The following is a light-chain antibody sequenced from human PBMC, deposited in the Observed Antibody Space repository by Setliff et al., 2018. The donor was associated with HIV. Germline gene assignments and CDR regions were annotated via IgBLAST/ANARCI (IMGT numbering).Light chain of an antibody. CDR1: NIGSKS. V-gene: IGLV3-21*04. Sequence: SYELTQPPSVSVAPGQTARITCGGNNIGSKSVHWYQQKPGQAPVLGIYYDSDRPSGIPERFSGSNSGNTATLTISRVEAGDEADYYCQVWDSSSDHVVFGGGTKVTV. CDR2: YDS. J-gene: IGLJ2*01. CDR3: QVWDSSSDHVV.